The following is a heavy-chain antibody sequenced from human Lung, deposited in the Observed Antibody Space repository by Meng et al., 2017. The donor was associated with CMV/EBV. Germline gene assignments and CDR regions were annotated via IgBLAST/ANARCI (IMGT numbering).Heavy chain of an antibody. V-gene: IGHV4-39*07. CDR1: GDSISSSSYY. D-gene: IGHD6-6*01. J-gene: IGHJ4*01. CDR3: ATDQQYSSSLY. Sequence: GSLRLXXTVSGDSISSSSYYWGWIRQPPGKGLEWIGSIYYSGSTNYNPSLKSRVTISIDTSKNQFSLKLSSVTAADTAVYYCATDQQYSSSLYLGHGTLVTFSS. CDR2: IYYSGST.